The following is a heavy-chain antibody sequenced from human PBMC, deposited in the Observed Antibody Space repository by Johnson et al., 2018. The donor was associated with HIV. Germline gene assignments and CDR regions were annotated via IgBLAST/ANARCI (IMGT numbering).Heavy chain of an antibody. J-gene: IGHJ3*02. D-gene: IGHD7-27*01. CDR1: GFTFSSYG. V-gene: IGHV3-20*04. CDR3: ARDPTTQNSRLTGDFGAFDI. Sequence: VQLVESGGGLVQPGRSLRLSCVASGFTFSSYGMHWVRQAPGKGLEWVSGINWNGGSTGYADSVKGRFTISRDDAKNSLYLQMNSLTVEDTALYYCARDPTTQNSRLTGDFGAFDIWGQGTMVIVSS. CDR2: INWNGGST.